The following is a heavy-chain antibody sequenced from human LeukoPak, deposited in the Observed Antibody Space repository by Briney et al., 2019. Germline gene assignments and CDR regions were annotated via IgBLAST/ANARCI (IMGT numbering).Heavy chain of an antibody. CDR3: ARGIPEAGNLMVY. CDR1: GFTVTGNY. CDR2: IYSGDST. V-gene: IGHV3-66*01. J-gene: IGHJ4*02. Sequence: GGSLRPSCAASGFTVTGNYMTWVRQAPGKGLKWVSVIYSGDSTFYSDSVKGRFTISRDNSKNTLYLQMTSLRVEDTAIYYCARGIPEAGNLMVYWGQGTLVTVSS. D-gene: IGHD6-13*01.